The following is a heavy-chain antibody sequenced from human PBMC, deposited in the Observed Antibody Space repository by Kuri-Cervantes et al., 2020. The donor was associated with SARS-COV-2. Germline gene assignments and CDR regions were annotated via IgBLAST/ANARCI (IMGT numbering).Heavy chain of an antibody. D-gene: IGHD3-16*01. CDR3: AGSPGGVFDC. CDR2: INHSGST. J-gene: IGHJ4*02. CDR1: GGSFSAYY. Sequence: SCAVYGGSFSAYYWSWIRQPPGKGLEWIGEINHSGSTNYNPSLKSRVTISVDTSKHQLSLKLSSVTAADTAVYYCAGSPGGVFDCWGQGTLVTVPQ. V-gene: IGHV4-34*01.